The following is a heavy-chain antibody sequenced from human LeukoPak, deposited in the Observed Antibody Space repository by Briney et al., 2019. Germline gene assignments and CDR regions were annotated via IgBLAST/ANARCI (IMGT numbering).Heavy chain of an antibody. D-gene: IGHD6-19*01. CDR1: GGSISSSSNY. CDR3: ARNRSIAVTGIGRPNAFDI. J-gene: IGHJ3*02. CDR2: VYYSGST. Sequence: SETLSLTCTVSGGSISSSSNYWGWIRQSPGKGLEWIGSVYYSGSTYYNPSVKSRVTISVDTSKNQFSLSLSSVTAADTAAYFCARNRSIAVTGIGRPNAFDIWGQGTMVTVAS. V-gene: IGHV4-39*01.